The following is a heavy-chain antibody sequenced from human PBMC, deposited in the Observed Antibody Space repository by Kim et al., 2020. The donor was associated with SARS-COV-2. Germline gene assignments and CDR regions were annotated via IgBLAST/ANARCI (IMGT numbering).Heavy chain of an antibody. CDR1: GFTVSSNY. Sequence: GGSLRLSCAASGFTVSSNYLTWVRQAPGKGLEWVSVIYSGGTTYYADSVKGRFIISRDSSKNTLYLQMNSLRAEDTVVYYCARGGGSYYYYGMDVWGQG. CDR2: IYSGGTT. CDR3: ARGGGSYYYYGMDV. D-gene: IGHD3-10*01. J-gene: IGHJ6*02. V-gene: IGHV3-53*01.